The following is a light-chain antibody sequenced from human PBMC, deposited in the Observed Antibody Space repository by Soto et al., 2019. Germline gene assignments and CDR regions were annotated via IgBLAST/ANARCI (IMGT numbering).Light chain of an antibody. CDR1: GNDVGAYNY. V-gene: IGLV2-11*01. CDR2: DVA. Sequence: QSVLTQPHSVSGSPGLSVTISCTGTGNDVGAYNYVSWYQQHPGRPPKLMLYDVARWPSGVPDRFSGSKSGNAASLTIYVLQAYDDADYFCFSYAGGYTYLFGTGTKVT. CDR3: FSYAGGYTYL. J-gene: IGLJ1*01.